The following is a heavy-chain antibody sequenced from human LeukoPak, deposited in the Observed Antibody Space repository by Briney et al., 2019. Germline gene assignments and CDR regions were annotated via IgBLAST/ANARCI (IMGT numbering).Heavy chain of an antibody. V-gene: IGHV3-30*02. CDR3: AKDNIPDGHRYFDY. Sequence: GGSLRLSCEVSGFTFSSYGMHWVRQAPGKGLEWLSFIGYDDKKYFADSVKGRVTISRDNSKNTLFLQMNSLRPEDTAVYYCAKDNIPDGHRYFDYWGQGTLVTVSS. CDR1: GFTFSSYG. J-gene: IGHJ4*02. D-gene: IGHD2-2*01. CDR2: IGYDDKK.